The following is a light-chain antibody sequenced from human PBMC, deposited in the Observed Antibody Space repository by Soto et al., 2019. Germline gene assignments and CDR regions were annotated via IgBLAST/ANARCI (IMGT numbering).Light chain of an antibody. J-gene: IGKJ1*01. CDR3: QQYNNWPT. CDR1: QSVSSN. Sequence: EIVRTQSPATLSVSPGERATLSCRASQSVSSNLSWSQQKPDQAHRLLIYGASTRDTCIPARFSGSGSGTEVTLTISSRQAEDFAVYHCQQYNNWPTLGQGTPVEI. V-gene: IGKV3-15*01. CDR2: GAS.